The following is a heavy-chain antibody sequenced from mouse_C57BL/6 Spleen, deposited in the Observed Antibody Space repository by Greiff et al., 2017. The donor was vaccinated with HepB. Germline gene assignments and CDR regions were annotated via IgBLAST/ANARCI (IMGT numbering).Heavy chain of an antibody. D-gene: IGHD3-1*01. Sequence: QVQLQQPGAELVKPGASVKLSCKASGYTFTSYWMQWVKQRPGQGLEWIGEIDPSDSYTNYNQKFKGKATLTVDTSSSTAYMQLSSLTSEDSAVYYCARGGKLAWFAYWGQGTLVTVSA. CDR1: GYTFTSYW. V-gene: IGHV1-50*01. CDR3: ARGGKLAWFAY. J-gene: IGHJ3*01. CDR2: IDPSDSYT.